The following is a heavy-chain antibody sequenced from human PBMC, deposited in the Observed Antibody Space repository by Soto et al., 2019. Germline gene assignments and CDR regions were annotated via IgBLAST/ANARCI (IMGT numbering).Heavy chain of an antibody. V-gene: IGHV3-53*04. CDR1: GFTVSSNY. Sequence: GGSLRLSCAASGFTVSSNYMSWVRQAPGKGLEWVSVIYSGGSTYYADSVKGRFTISRHNSKNTLYLQMNSLRAEDTAVYYCARDQRGYCSSTSCYSDGIYYYYYMDVWGKGTTVTVSS. CDR2: IYSGGST. D-gene: IGHD2-2*01. CDR3: ARDQRGYCSSTSCYSDGIYYYYYMDV. J-gene: IGHJ6*03.